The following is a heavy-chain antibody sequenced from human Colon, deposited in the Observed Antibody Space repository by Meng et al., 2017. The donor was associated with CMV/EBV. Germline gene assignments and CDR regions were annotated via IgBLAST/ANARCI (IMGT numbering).Heavy chain of an antibody. CDR2: IKEDGSEQ. V-gene: IGHV3-7*01. CDR3: GKNRVES. Sequence: GESLKISCVAFGFSFSNFWMSWVRQAPGKGLEWVANIKEDGSEQFYADSVKGRFTISRDNAKNSLYLQMNSLRAGDTALYYCGKNRVESWGQGTLFTVSS. CDR1: GFSFSNFW. D-gene: IGHD3-10*01. J-gene: IGHJ4*02.